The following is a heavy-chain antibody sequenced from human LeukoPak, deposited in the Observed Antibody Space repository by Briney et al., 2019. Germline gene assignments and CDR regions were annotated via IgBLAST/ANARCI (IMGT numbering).Heavy chain of an antibody. J-gene: IGHJ4*02. CDR1: EFTFNIYA. Sequence: PGGSLRLSCVASEFTFNIYAMSWVRQAPGKGLAWVSASSRDGGSTYYADSVKGRFTISRDNSKNTVFLQMNSLRAEDTAVYYCAKGFYYYGSGSYRYFEQWGQGTLVTVSS. CDR2: SSRDGGST. V-gene: IGHV3-23*01. D-gene: IGHD3-10*01. CDR3: AKGFYYYGSGSYRYFEQ.